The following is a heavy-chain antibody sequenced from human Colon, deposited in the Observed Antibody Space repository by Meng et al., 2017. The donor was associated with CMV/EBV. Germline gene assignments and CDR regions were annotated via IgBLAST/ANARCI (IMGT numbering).Heavy chain of an antibody. CDR3: ARVLPTYYYDTSAYPLDH. V-gene: IGHV3-74*01. Sequence: GGSLRLSCEGSGFRFGTFYMHWVRQAPGKGLEWVSRISADGATTTFAESVKGRFTVSRDNAKNTMYLQMTSLRAEDTAVYYCARVLPTYYYDTSAYPLDHWGQGTLVTVS. J-gene: IGHJ4*02. CDR2: ISADGATT. D-gene: IGHD3-22*01. CDR1: GFRFGTFY.